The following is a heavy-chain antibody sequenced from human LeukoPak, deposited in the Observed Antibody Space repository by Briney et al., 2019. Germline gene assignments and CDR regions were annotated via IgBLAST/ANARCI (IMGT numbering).Heavy chain of an antibody. CDR3: ARLNYDFWSSGGNWFDP. J-gene: IGHJ5*02. CDR1: GGSFSGYY. V-gene: IGHV4-34*01. Sequence: PSETLSLTCAVYGGSFSGYYWSWIRQPPGKGLEWIGEINHSGSTNYNPSLKSRVTISVDTSKNQFSLKLSSVTAADTAVYYCARLNYDFWSSGGNWFDPWGQGTLVTVSS. D-gene: IGHD3-3*01. CDR2: INHSGST.